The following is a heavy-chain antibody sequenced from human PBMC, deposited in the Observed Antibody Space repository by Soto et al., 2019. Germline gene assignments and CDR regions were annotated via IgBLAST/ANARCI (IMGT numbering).Heavy chain of an antibody. CDR3: ARYTHSAGGWFDT. J-gene: IGHJ5*02. D-gene: IGHD2-15*01. V-gene: IGHV1-69*17. CDR1: GGTSRSLS. CDR2: ITPLFGIP. Sequence: QVQLVQSGAEVKKPGSSVKVSCKASGGTSRSLSITWVRQAPGQGLEWMGGITPLFGIPNYPQKFQGRLTITADKSTGTAYLELSSLRSEDTAVYYCARYTHSAGGWFDTWGRGTLFTVSS.